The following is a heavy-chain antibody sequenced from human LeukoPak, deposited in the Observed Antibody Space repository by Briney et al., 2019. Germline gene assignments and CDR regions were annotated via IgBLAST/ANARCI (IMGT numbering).Heavy chain of an antibody. D-gene: IGHD3-10*01. V-gene: IGHV4-30-4*08. CDR1: GDSISSYY. Sequence: SETLSLTCIVSGDSISSYYWSWIRQPPGKGLEWIGYIYYSGSTYYNPSLKSRVTISVDTSKNQFSLKLSSVTAADTAVYYCARAPRDYGSGSYVFWFDPWGQGTLVTVSS. CDR3: ARAPRDYGSGSYVFWFDP. J-gene: IGHJ5*02. CDR2: IYYSGST.